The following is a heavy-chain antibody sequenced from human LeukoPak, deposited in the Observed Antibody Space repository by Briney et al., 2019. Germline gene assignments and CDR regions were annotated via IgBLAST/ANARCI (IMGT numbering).Heavy chain of an antibody. J-gene: IGHJ4*02. CDR1: GFTFSSNA. D-gene: IGHD3-10*01. CDR2: FSGSGGNT. Sequence: PGGSLRLSCAASGFTFSSNAMSWVRQAPGKGLEWVSSFSGSGGNTYYADSVKGRFTISRDNSKNTLYLQMNSLRADDTAVYYCATRSGYFDCWGQGTLVTVSS. CDR3: ATRSGYFDC. V-gene: IGHV3-23*01.